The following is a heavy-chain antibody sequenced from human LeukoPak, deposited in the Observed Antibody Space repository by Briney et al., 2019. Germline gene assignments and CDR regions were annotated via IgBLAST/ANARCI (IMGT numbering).Heavy chain of an antibody. CDR1: GYSFTSYW. V-gene: IGHV5-51*01. CDR2: ISPGDSDT. D-gene: IGHD3-3*01. J-gene: IGHJ6*03. Sequence: GESLKSFCKGSGYSFTSYWIVWVRQMPGKGLVWMGIISPGDSDTSYSPSFQGQVTISADKSISTAYLQWSSLKASDTAMYYCARLWEWLDLDYYYYYYMDVWGKGTTVTVSS. CDR3: ARLWEWLDLDYYYYYYMDV.